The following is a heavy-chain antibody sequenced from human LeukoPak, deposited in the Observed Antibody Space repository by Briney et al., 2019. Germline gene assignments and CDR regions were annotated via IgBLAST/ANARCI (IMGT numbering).Heavy chain of an antibody. J-gene: IGHJ1*01. Sequence: QAGGSLRLSCAASGFTFSSYAMSWVRQAPGKGLEWVSAISGSGGSTYYADSVKGRFTISRDNSKNTLYLQMNSLRAEDTAVYYCAKGGYGDYRGYFQHWGQGTLVTVSS. V-gene: IGHV3-23*01. CDR3: AKGGYGDYRGYFQH. CDR2: ISGSGGST. D-gene: IGHD4-17*01. CDR1: GFTFSSYA.